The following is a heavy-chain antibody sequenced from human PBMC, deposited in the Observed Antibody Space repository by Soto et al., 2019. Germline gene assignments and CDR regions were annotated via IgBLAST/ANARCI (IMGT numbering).Heavy chain of an antibody. J-gene: IGHJ4*02. D-gene: IGHD5-18*01. V-gene: IGHV4-4*08. CDR2: VSSTGST. Sequence: SETLSLTCTVSGASITQYYWNWIRQSPGKGLEWIVSVSSTGSTVYNPSLTSRVTVSLDTSKNQFSLKLSSVTAADTAVYYCASNPLRGYSYGYLDYFDYWGQGTLVTVS. CDR1: GASITQYY. CDR3: ASNPLRGYSYGYLDYFDY.